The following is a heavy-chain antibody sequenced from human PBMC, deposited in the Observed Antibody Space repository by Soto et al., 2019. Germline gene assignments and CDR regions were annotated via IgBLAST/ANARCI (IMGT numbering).Heavy chain of an antibody. CDR2: VSNGGSYT. V-gene: IGHV3-21*01. J-gene: IGHJ6*03. CDR3: SRDWDHMDV. D-gene: IGHD1-26*01. CDR1: GFSFRSYS. Sequence: SGGGLVKPGESLRLACAGSGFSFRSYSFNWVRQAPGKGLEWVSSVSNGGSYTYYADSVKGRFTISRDNAENSAFLQMNSLRAEDTAVYYCSRDWDHMDVWGKGTTVTVS.